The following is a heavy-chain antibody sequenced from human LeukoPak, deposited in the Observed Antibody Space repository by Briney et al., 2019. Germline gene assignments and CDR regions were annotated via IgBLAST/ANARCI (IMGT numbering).Heavy chain of an antibody. D-gene: IGHD1-26*01. CDR3: AGDSYYDGTSYYFDY. CDR1: GFTFSSYA. V-gene: IGHV3-30*04. J-gene: IGHJ4*02. CDR2: ISYDGSNK. Sequence: PGRSLRLSCAASGFTFSSYAMHWVRQAPGKGLEWVAVISYDGSNKYYADSVKGRFTISRDNSKNTLYLQMNSLRAEDTAVYYCAGDSYYDGTSYYFDYWGQGTLVTVSS.